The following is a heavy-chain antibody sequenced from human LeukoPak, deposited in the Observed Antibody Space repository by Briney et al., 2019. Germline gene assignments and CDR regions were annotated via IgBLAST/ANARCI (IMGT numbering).Heavy chain of an antibody. J-gene: IGHJ4*02. V-gene: IGHV3-74*01. Sequence: GGSLRLSCAASGFTFSDFWMHWVRQAPGKGLVWVSRINSGGTVTNYADSVKGRLTISRDNAKNTLYLQMNSLRAEDTAVYYCAREPYYCGGDCSFDYWGQGTLVTVSS. CDR3: AREPYYCGGDCSFDY. D-gene: IGHD2-21*02. CDR2: INSGGTVT. CDR1: GFTFSDFW.